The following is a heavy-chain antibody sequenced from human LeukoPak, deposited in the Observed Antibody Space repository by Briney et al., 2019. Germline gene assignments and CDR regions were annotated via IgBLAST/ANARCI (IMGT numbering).Heavy chain of an antibody. V-gene: IGHV3-21*05. Sequence: GGSLRLSCAASGFXFSNYGMNWVRQAPGKGLEWVSYISKTSTDIYYADSVKGRFTISRDNAMNSLHLQMNSLRDEDTAVYYCATNPARAYFDNWGQGALVTVSS. CDR3: ATNPARAYFDN. CDR2: ISKTSTDI. J-gene: IGHJ4*02. CDR1: GFXFSNYG.